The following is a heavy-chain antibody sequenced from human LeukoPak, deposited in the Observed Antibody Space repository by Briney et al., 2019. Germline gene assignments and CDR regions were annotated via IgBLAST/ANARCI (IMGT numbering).Heavy chain of an antibody. J-gene: IGHJ4*02. CDR2: ISSSSSTI. CDR3: ARDCRPYYDFWSGYYPYFDY. D-gene: IGHD3-3*01. Sequence: GGSLRLSCAASGFTFSSYSMNWVRQAPGKGLEWVSYISSSSSTIYYADSVKGRFTISRDNAKNSLYLQMNSLRAEDTAVYYCARDCRPYYDFWSGYYPYFDYWGQGTLVTVSS. CDR1: GFTFSSYS. V-gene: IGHV3-48*01.